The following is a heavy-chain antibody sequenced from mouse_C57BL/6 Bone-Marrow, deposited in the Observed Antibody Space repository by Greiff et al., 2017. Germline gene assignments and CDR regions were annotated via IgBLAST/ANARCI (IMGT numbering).Heavy chain of an antibody. CDR2: IDPNSGGT. J-gene: IGHJ3*01. CDR1: GYTFTSYW. Sequence: QVQLQQPGAELVKPGASVKLSCKASGYTFTSYWMHWVKQRPGRGLEWIGRIDPNSGGTKYNEKFKSKATLTVDKPSSTAYMQLSSLKSEDSAVYYCARPLCDYDAGFAYWGQGTLVTVSA. V-gene: IGHV1-72*01. D-gene: IGHD2-4*01. CDR3: ARPLCDYDAGFAY.